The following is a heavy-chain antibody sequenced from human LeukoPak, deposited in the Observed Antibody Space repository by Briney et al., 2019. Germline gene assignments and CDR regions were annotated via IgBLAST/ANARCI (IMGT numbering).Heavy chain of an antibody. CDR3: ARDLGCSGGSCDLNWFDP. CDR2: INPNSGGT. Sequence: ASVKVSCKASGYTFTGYYMHWVRQAPGQGLEWMGWINPNSGGTNYAQKFQGRVTMTRDTSISTAYMELGRLRSDDTAVYYCARDLGCSGGSCDLNWFDPWGQGTLVTVSS. V-gene: IGHV1-2*02. J-gene: IGHJ5*02. D-gene: IGHD2-15*01. CDR1: GYTFTGYY.